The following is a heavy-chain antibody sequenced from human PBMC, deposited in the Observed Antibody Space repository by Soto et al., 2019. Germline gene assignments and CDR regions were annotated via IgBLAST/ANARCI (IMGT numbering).Heavy chain of an antibody. CDR2: INAGNGNT. D-gene: IGHD3-16*01. Sequence: QVQLVQSGAEVKKPGASVKVSCKASGYTFTSYAMHWVRQAPGQRLEWMGWINAGNGNTKYSQKFQGRVTITRDTSASTAYMELSSMRSEDTDVYYCARGVARFRFDPWGQGTLVTVSS. CDR3: ARGVARFRFDP. CDR1: GYTFTSYA. J-gene: IGHJ5*02. V-gene: IGHV1-3*01.